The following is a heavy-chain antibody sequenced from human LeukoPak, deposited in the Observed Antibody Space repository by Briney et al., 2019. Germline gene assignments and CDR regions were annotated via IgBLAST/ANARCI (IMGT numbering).Heavy chain of an antibody. CDR2: IYHSGST. CDR3: ASSYGSGSYYNGPEPNYFDY. Sequence: SQTLSLTCAVSGGSISSGGYSWSWIRQPPGKGLEWIGHIYHSGSTYYNPSLKSRVTISVDRSKNQFSLKLSSVTAADTAVYYCASSYGSGSYYNGPEPNYFDYWGQGTLVTVSS. J-gene: IGHJ4*02. CDR1: GGSISSGGYS. D-gene: IGHD3-10*01. V-gene: IGHV4-30-2*01.